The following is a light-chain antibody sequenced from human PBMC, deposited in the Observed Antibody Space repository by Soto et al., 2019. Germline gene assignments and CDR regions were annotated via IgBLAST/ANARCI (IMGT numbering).Light chain of an antibody. CDR3: QKYNSAPQVT. V-gene: IGKV1-27*01. CDR1: QGISTY. Sequence: DIQMTQSPSSLSASVGDRVTITCRASQGISTYLAWYQQKPGKVPKLLIYAASTLQSGVPSRFSGSGSGTDFTLTISSLQPEDVATYYCQKYNSAPQVTFGQGTRLEIK. CDR2: AAS. J-gene: IGKJ5*01.